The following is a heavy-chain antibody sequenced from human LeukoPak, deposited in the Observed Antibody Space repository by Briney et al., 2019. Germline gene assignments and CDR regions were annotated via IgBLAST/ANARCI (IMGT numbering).Heavy chain of an antibody. D-gene: IGHD3/OR15-3a*01. Sequence: SQTLSLTCAVSGDSITTGGYSWTWIRQPPGKGLEWIGYIYYTGSTYYNPSLRSRVMMSVDTSRSQFSLTLSSVTAADTAVYYCARKHGTGVFRLDPWGQGALVTVSS. J-gene: IGHJ5*01. CDR3: ARKHGTGVFRLDP. CDR1: GDSITTGGYS. V-gene: IGHV4-30-4*07. CDR2: IYYTGST.